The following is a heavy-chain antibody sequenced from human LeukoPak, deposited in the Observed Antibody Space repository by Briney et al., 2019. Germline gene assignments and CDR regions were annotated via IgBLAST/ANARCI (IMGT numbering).Heavy chain of an antibody. CDR2: ISHSSSDI. Sequence: GGSLRLSCAASGLTFSSYNMNWVRQAPGKGLEWVSSISHSSSDIYYADSVKGRFTISRDNAKNSLYLQMNSLRAEDMAVYYCARIPAIAGIDYWGQGTLVTVSS. CDR1: GLTFSSYN. CDR3: ARIPAIAGIDY. V-gene: IGHV3-21*01. D-gene: IGHD6-13*01. J-gene: IGHJ4*02.